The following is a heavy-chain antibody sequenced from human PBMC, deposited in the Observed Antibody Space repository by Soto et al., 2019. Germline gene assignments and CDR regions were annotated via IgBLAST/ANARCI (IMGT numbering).Heavy chain of an antibody. D-gene: IGHD3-22*01. CDR2: IYYSGST. J-gene: IGHJ5*02. Sequence: SETLSLTCTVCGGSISSGGYYWSWIRQHPGKGLEWIGYIYYSGSTYYNPSLKSRVTISVDTSKNQFSLKLSSVTAADTAVYYCARVADNYYDSSQNWFDPWGQGTLVTVSS. CDR3: ARVADNYYDSSQNWFDP. V-gene: IGHV4-31*03. CDR1: GGSISSGGYY.